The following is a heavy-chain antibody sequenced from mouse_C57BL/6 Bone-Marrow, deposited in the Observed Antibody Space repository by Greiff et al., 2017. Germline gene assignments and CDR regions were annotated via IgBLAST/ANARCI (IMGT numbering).Heavy chain of an antibody. V-gene: IGHV1-4*01. Sequence: VQLVESGAELARPGASVKMSCKASGYTFTSYTMHWVKQRPGQGLEWIGYINPSSGYTKYNQKFKDKATLTADKSSSTAYMQLSSLTSEDSAVYYCARPYGVVDAMDYWGQGTSVTVSS. CDR2: INPSSGYT. CDR3: ARPYGVVDAMDY. D-gene: IGHD1-1*01. CDR1: GYTFTSYT. J-gene: IGHJ4*01.